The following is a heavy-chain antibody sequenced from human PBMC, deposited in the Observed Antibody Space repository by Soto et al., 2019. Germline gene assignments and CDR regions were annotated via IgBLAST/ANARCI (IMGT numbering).Heavy chain of an antibody. CDR1: GYTFTSYD. J-gene: IGHJ4*02. Sequence: QVHLVQSGTEVRKPGASVKVSCKASGYTFTSYDISWVRQAPGQGLEWMGCISSYNGNTNYAQRLQGRVTMTTDTSTGTAYMELRSLRSDDTAVYYCARDDYGYYGYWGQGTLVTVSS. CDR2: ISSYNGNT. CDR3: ARDDYGYYGY. V-gene: IGHV1-18*01. D-gene: IGHD4-17*01.